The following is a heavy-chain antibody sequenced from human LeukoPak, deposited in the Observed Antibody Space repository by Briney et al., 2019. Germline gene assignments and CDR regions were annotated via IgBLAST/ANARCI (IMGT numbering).Heavy chain of an antibody. V-gene: IGHV3-23*01. D-gene: IGHD4-17*01. Sequence: GGSLRLSCAASGFTFSSYAMSWVRQAPGKGLEWVSAISGSGSNTYYTDSVKGRFTISRDNSRNSLYLQMNSLRAEDTAVYYCAGGAMTTVDYWGQGTLVTVSS. CDR3: AGGAMTTVDY. CDR2: ISGSGSNT. J-gene: IGHJ4*02. CDR1: GFTFSSYA.